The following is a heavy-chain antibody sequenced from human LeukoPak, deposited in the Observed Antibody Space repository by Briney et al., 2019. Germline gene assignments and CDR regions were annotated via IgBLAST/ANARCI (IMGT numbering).Heavy chain of an antibody. D-gene: IGHD4-17*01. CDR2: MFHSGDT. J-gene: IGHJ4*02. V-gene: IGHV4-38-2*01. CDR1: GYSIRSGSY. CDR3: AKVGAYGDYARHDY. Sequence: PSETLSLTCDVSGYSIRSGSYWGWIRQPPGKGLEWIGCMFHSGDTYHNPSLKSRVTISADTSKNQFSLKLTSATAADTAVYYCAKVGAYGDYARHDYWGQGTLVTVSS.